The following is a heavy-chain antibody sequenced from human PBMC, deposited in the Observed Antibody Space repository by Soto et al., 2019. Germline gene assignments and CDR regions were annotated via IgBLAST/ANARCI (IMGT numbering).Heavy chain of an antibody. V-gene: IGHV4-31*03. Sequence: PSETLSLTCTVSAGTVSSGNYYWSWISQHPGEGLEWIGNIYYSGSTYYNPSLKSRVTISIDTSKNQFALRLDSVTAADTAVYYCARAYRPVVVTTIVYYFDYWGQGALVTVSS. CDR2: IYYSGST. D-gene: IGHD2-21*02. J-gene: IGHJ4*02. CDR3: ARAYRPVVVTTIVYYFDY. CDR1: AGTVSSGNYY.